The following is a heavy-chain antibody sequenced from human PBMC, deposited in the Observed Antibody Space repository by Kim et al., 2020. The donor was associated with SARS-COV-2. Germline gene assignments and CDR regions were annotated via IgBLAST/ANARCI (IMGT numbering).Heavy chain of an antibody. Sequence: GGSLRLSCAASGFTFSSYAMHWVRQAPGKGLEWVAVISYDGSNKYYADSVKGRFTISRDNSKNTLYLQMNSLRAEDTAVYYCARGGELLWFGEFVPFDY. D-gene: IGHD3-10*01. CDR2: ISYDGSNK. J-gene: IGHJ4*01. CDR3: ARGGELLWFGEFVPFDY. CDR1: GFTFSSYA. V-gene: IGHV3-30-3*01.